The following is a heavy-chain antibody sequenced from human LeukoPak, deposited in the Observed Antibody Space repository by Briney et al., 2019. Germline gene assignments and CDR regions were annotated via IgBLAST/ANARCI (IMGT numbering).Heavy chain of an antibody. V-gene: IGHV3-9*01. J-gene: IGHJ4*02. D-gene: IGHD3-22*01. CDR3: AKGTYYYDSSGYYLDY. Sequence: PGRSLRLSCAASGFTFDDYAMHWVRQAPGKGLEWVSGISWNSGSIGYADSVKGRFTISRDNAKNSLYLQMNSLRAEDTALYYRAKGTYYYDSSGYYLDYWGQGTLVTVSS. CDR2: ISWNSGSI. CDR1: GFTFDDYA.